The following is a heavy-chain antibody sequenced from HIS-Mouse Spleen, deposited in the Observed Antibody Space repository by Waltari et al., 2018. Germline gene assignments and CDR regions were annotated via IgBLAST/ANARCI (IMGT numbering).Heavy chain of an antibody. D-gene: IGHD6-13*01. J-gene: IGHJ2*01. Sequence: QLQLQESGPGLVKPSETLSLTCTVSGGSISSSSYYWGWIRQPPGKGLEWSGSSYYSGSTYHNPSLKSRVTISVDTSKNQFSLKLSSVTAADTAVYYCAREIPYSSSWYDWYFDLWGRGTLVTVSS. CDR1: GGSISSSSYY. V-gene: IGHV4-39*07. CDR3: AREIPYSSSWYDWYFDL. CDR2: SYYSGST.